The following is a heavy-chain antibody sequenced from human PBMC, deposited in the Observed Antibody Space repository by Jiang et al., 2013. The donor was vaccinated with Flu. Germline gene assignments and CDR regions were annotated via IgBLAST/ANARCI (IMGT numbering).Heavy chain of an antibody. Sequence: NAWMSWVRQAPGKGLEWVARIKNKADGGTTDYVAPVKGRFTLSRDDSQNTLYLQMDSLKTEDTAVYYCTTDRHSSLSGGAQFDYWGQGTLVTVSS. D-gene: IGHD6-13*01. CDR1: NAW. J-gene: IGHJ4*02. V-gene: IGHV3-15*01. CDR2: IKNKADGGTT. CDR3: TTDRHSSLSGGAQFDY.